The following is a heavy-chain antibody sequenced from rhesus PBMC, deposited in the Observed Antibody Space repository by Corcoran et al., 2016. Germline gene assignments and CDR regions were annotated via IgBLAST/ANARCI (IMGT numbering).Heavy chain of an antibody. V-gene: IGHV4-76*01. CDR3: ARHTVAAGYYFDY. CDR2: IYGSSGST. CDR1: GGSIRSGYD. D-gene: IGHD4-29*01. J-gene: IGHJ4*01. Sequence: QVQLQESGPGVVKPSETLSLTCAVSGGSIRSGYDWSWLRQPPGQGLEWIGYIYGSSGSTNYNPSLKNRVTISKDASKNQFSLKLSSVTAADTAVYYCARHTVAAGYYFDYWGQGVLVTVSS.